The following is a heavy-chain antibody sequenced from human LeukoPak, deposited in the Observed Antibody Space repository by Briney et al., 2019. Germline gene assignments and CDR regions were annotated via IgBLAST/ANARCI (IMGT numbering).Heavy chain of an antibody. V-gene: IGHV4-31*03. J-gene: IGHJ4*02. CDR2: IYYSGST. CDR3: AREYGDYGGVDY. CDR1: GGSISSGGYY. D-gene: IGHD4-17*01. Sequence: PSQTLSLTCTVSGGSISSGGYYWSWIRQHPGKGLEWIGYIYYSGSTYYNPSLKSRVTISVDTSKNQFSLKLCSVTAADTAVYYCAREYGDYGGVDYWGQGTLVTVSS.